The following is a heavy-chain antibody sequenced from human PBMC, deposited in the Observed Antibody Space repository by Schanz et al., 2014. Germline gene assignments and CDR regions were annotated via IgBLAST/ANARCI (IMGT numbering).Heavy chain of an antibody. D-gene: IGHD2-8*02. J-gene: IGHJ4*02. CDR1: EFTFSTDA. Sequence: DVHLLESGGGLVQPGGSLRLSCAASEFTFSTDAMSWVRQAPGKGLEWVSGFDAHDGRAYYADSAKGRFTISRDNSKSTLYVEMNSLRVEDTAVYYCEKTLFPGGTQTFGNWGRGTLVTVSS. CDR3: EKTLFPGGTQTFGN. CDR2: FDAHDGRA. V-gene: IGHV3-23*01.